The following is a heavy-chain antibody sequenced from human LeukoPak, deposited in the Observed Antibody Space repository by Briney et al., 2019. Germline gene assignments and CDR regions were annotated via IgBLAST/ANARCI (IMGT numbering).Heavy chain of an antibody. CDR1: GFTFSSYA. V-gene: IGHV3-30*04. J-gene: IGHJ5*02. CDR3: ARPAAGFYAWFDP. CDR2: ISYDGSNK. D-gene: IGHD5/OR15-5a*01. Sequence: GGSLRLSCAVSGFTFSSYAMHWVRQAPGKGLEWVAVISYDGSNKYYADSVKGRFIISRDNSKNTVYLQMNSLRSEGTAVYYCARPAAGFYAWFDPWGQGTLVTVSS.